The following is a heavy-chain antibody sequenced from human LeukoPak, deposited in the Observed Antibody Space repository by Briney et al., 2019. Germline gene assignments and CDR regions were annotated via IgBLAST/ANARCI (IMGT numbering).Heavy chain of an antibody. CDR3: AREIRSDYYDSSDHNLLDY. J-gene: IGHJ4*02. CDR1: GYTFSGYY. Sequence: GASVKVSCKASGYTFSGYYIHWVRQAPGQGLEWMGWINPNNDATNYAQKFQGRVNMTRDTSISTAYMELSRLRSDDTAVYYCAREIRSDYYDSSDHNLLDYWGQGTLVTVSS. CDR2: INPNNDAT. D-gene: IGHD3-22*01. V-gene: IGHV1-2*02.